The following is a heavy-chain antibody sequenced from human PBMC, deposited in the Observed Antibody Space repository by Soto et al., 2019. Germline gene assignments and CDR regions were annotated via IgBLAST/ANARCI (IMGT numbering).Heavy chain of an antibody. D-gene: IGHD2-2*03. CDR2: ISAYNGNT. CDR3: ARVGYCSSSTCYGYFDF. J-gene: IGHJ4*02. Sequence: ASVKVSCKASGYTFTSYGISWVRQAPGQGLEWMGWISAYNGNTNYAQKLQGRVTMTTDTSTSTAYMELNSLRAEDTAVYYCARVGYCSSSTCYGYFDFWGPGTLVTVSS. CDR1: GYTFTSYG. V-gene: IGHV1-18*01.